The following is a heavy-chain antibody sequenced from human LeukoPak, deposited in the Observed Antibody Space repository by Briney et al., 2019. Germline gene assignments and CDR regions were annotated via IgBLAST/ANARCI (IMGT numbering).Heavy chain of an antibody. CDR2: IYYSGST. Sequence: SETLSLTCSVTGGSISIYYWSWIRQPPGKGLEWIGYIYYSGSTYYNPSLKSRVTISVDTSKNQFSLKLSSVTAADTAVYYCARDCGYSSSSWDNWFDPWGQGTLVTVSS. J-gene: IGHJ5*02. V-gene: IGHV4-59*06. CDR1: GGSISIYY. D-gene: IGHD6-6*01. CDR3: ARDCGYSSSSWDNWFDP.